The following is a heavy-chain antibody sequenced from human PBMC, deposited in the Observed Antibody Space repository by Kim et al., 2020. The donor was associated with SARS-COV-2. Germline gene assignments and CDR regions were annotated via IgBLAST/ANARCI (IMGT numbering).Heavy chain of an antibody. V-gene: IGHV3-49*03. J-gene: IGHJ4*02. CDR2: IRSKAYGGTT. Sequence: GGSLRLSCTASGFTFGDYAMSWFRQAPGKGLEWVGFIRSKAYGGTTEYAASVKGRFTISRDDSKSIAYLQMNSLKTEDTAMYYCTRAPQYGDPGHWGQGTLVTVSS. CDR1: GFTFGDYA. D-gene: IGHD4-17*01. CDR3: TRAPQYGDPGH.